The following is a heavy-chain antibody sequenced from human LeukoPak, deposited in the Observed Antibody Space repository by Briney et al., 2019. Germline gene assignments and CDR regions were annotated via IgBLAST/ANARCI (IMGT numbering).Heavy chain of an antibody. CDR2: INPKNVGT. CDR1: GWTFTGDF. Sequence: ASVKVSCKASGWTFTGDFMHWVRQAPGQGLEWMGGINPKNVGTNYAQKFRGRVTMTRDTYISTAYMELSRLRSDETPVYYCARDLARSGYFYGEYSSWGQGTLGTVSS. J-gene: IGHJ5*02. CDR3: ARDLARSGYFYGEYSS. D-gene: IGHD3-22*01. V-gene: IGHV1-2*02.